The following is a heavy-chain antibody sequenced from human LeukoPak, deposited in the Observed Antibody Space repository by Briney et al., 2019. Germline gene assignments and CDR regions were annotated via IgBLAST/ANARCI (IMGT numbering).Heavy chain of an antibody. CDR2: INPNSGGT. Sequence: ASVKVSCKASGYTFTGYYMHWVRQAPGQGLEWMGWINPNSGGTNYAQKFQGRVTMTRNTSISTAYMELSSLRSEDTAVYYCARSRLYGSGSSTRDNWFDPWGQGTLVTVSS. D-gene: IGHD3-10*01. V-gene: IGHV1-2*02. CDR1: GYTFTGYY. CDR3: ARSRLYGSGSSTRDNWFDP. J-gene: IGHJ5*02.